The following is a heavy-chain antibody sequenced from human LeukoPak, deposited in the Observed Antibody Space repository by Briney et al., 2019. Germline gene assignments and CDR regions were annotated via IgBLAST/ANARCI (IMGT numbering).Heavy chain of an antibody. CDR2: INPNSGGT. V-gene: IGHV1-2*02. CDR1: GYTFTGYY. CDR3: ARSMITFGGVIVIRGYYFDY. J-gene: IGHJ4*02. D-gene: IGHD3-16*02. Sequence: GASVKVSCKASGYTFTGYYMHWVRQAPGQGLEWMGWINPNSGGTNYAQKFQGRATMTRDTSISTAYMELSRLRSDDTAVYYCARSMITFGGVIVIRGYYFDYWGQGTLVTVSS.